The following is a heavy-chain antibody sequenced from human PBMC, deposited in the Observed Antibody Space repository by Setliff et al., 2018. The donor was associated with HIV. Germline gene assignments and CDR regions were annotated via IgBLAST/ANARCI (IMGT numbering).Heavy chain of an antibody. CDR2: IYHTGTT. CDR3: ARGLVPHFDP. CDR1: GGSFSIGNW. V-gene: IGHV4-4*02. Sequence: PAETLSLTCAVSGGSFSIGNWWRWVRQPPGKGLECIGDIYHTGTTKYNPSLKSRVTLSVDRSKTRFSLQLNSVTAADTAVYYCARGLVPHFDPWGQGTQVTVSS. J-gene: IGHJ5*02.